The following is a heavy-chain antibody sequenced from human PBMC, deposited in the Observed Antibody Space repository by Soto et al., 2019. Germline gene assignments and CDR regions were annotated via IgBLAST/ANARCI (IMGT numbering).Heavy chain of an antibody. J-gene: IGHJ6*02. Sequence: PSETLSLTVTVPGGSFRSGGYSWSWIRQHPGKGLEWIGYIYYSGSTYYNPSLKSRVTISVDTSKNQFSLKLSSVTAADTAVYYCATVRAPRRHYYYGMDVWGQGTTVTVSS. CDR1: GGSFRSGGYS. CDR3: ATVRAPRRHYYYGMDV. CDR2: IYYSGST. V-gene: IGHV4-31*03.